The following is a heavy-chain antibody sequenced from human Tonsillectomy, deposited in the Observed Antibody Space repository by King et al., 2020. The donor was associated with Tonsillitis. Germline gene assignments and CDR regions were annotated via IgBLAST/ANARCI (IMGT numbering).Heavy chain of an antibody. CDR2: NNPNSGGT. V-gene: IGHV1-2*02. CDR3: ARGGIGNRDAFDI. D-gene: IGHD4-23*01. Sequence: QLVQSGAEVKKPGASVKVSCKASGYTFTGYYMHWVRQAPGQGLEWMGWNNPNSGGTKYAQKFQGRVTMHRDTSISTAYMELSRRRSDDTAVYYCARGGIGNRDAFDIWGQGTMVTVSS. CDR1: GYTFTGYY. J-gene: IGHJ3*02.